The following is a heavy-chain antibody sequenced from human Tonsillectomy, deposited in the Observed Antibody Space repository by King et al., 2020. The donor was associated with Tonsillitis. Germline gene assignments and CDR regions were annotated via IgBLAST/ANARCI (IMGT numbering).Heavy chain of an antibody. Sequence: QLVQSGAEVKKPGASVKVSCKASGYTFTSYDINWVRQATGQGLEWMGWMNPNSGNTGYAQKFQGRVTMTRNTSISTAYMELSSLRSEDTAVYYCARGSVLLWFVELVSYYYGMFVWGQGTTVTVAS. CDR2: MNPNSGNT. J-gene: IGHJ6*02. CDR1: GYTFTSYD. D-gene: IGHD3-10*01. V-gene: IGHV1-8*01. CDR3: ARGSVLLWFVELVSYYYGMFV.